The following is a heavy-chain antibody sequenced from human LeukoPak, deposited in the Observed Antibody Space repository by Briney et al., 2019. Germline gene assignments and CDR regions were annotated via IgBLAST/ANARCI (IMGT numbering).Heavy chain of an antibody. J-gene: IGHJ6*03. CDR1: GFTFSSYS. V-gene: IGHV3-21*01. CDR3: AKVSKKANYYYYYYYMDV. D-gene: IGHD4/OR15-4a*01. Sequence: PGGSLRLSCAASGFTFSSYSMNWVRQAPGKGLEWVSSISSSSSYIYYADSVKGRFTISRDNAKNSLYLQMNSLRAEDTAVYYCAKVSKKANYYYYYYYMDVWGKGTTVTISS. CDR2: ISSSSSYI.